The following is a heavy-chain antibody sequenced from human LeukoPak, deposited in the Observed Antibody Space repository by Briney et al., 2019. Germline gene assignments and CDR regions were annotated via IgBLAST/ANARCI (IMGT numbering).Heavy chain of an antibody. J-gene: IGHJ6*02. Sequence: PSETLSLACTVEGGSISSYYWRWIRQHPGKGLEWIGYIYYSGSTNYNPSLKSRVTISVDTSKNQFSLKLSSVTAADTAVYYCAREDGDGYNSGYYYGMDVWGQGTTVTVSS. CDR1: GGSISSYY. CDR3: AREDGDGYNSGYYYGMDV. CDR2: IYYSGST. V-gene: IGHV4-59*01. D-gene: IGHD5-24*01.